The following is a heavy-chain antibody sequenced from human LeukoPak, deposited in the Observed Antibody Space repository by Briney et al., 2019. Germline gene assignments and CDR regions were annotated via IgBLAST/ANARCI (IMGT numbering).Heavy chain of an antibody. CDR1: GFTFSSYS. Sequence: PGGSLRLSCAASGFTFSSYSMSWARQAPGKGLEWVSSISSTSNYIYYADSVKGRFTISRDNAKNSLYLQMDTLRAEDTAVYYCAREGNYQYYWGQGTLVTVSS. V-gene: IGHV3-21*01. D-gene: IGHD1-7*01. CDR2: ISSTSNYI. J-gene: IGHJ4*02. CDR3: AREGNYQYY.